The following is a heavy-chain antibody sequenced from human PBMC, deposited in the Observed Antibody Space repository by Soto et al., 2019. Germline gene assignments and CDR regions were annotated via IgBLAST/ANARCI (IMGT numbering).Heavy chain of an antibody. CDR2: INHSGST. V-gene: IGHV4-34*01. CDR1: GGSFSGYY. CDR3: ARPQKRYSSSWYYFDY. Sequence: QVQLQQWGAGLLKPSETLSLTCAVYGGSFSGYYWSWIRQPPEKGLEWIGEINHSGSTNYNPSLKSRVTISVDTSKNQFSLKLSSVTAAVTAVYYCARPQKRYSSSWYYFDYWGQGTLVTVSS. D-gene: IGHD6-13*01. J-gene: IGHJ4*02.